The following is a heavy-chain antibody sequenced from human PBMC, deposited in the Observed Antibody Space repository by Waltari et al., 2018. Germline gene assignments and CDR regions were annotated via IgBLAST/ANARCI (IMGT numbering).Heavy chain of an antibody. D-gene: IGHD3-9*01. CDR2: IHGAGNT. Sequence: EVQLVESGGGLIRPGGSLRLYRIASGLRVSSNYMRWVRQAPGKGLEWVSVIHGAGNTYYADSVKGRFTISRDTSKNTLYLQMSALRAEDTAVYYCSNSRLNRPDDWYYFDYWGQGTLVTVSS. CDR3: SNSRLNRPDDWYYFDY. V-gene: IGHV3-53*01. CDR1: GLRVSSNY. J-gene: IGHJ4*02.